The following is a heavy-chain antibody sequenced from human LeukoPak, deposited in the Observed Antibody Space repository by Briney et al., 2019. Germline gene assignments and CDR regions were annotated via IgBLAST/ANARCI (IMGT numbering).Heavy chain of an antibody. CDR3: AKGPAAAGTEYFQH. D-gene: IGHD6-13*01. J-gene: IGHJ1*01. CDR2: IKIDGSEK. Sequence: PGGSLRLSCTASGFTLSNYWMTWVRQAPGKGLEWVANIKIDGSEKNYMDSVKGRFTISRDNAKNSLYLQMNSLRAEDMAVYYCAKGPAAAGTEYFQHWGQGTLVTVSS. V-gene: IGHV3-7*03. CDR1: GFTLSNYW.